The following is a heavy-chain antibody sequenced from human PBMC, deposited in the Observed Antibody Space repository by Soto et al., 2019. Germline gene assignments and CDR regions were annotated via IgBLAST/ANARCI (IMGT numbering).Heavy chain of an antibody. D-gene: IGHD1-26*01. CDR1: GDSVSSNSAA. J-gene: IGHJ3*02. CDR2: TYYRSKWYN. CDR3: VRDSELGPEAFDI. V-gene: IGHV6-1*01. Sequence: QVQLQQSGPGLVKPSQTLSLTCAISGDSVSSNSAAWNWIRQSPSRGLEWLGRTYYRSKWYNDYAVSVRGRITINPDTSKNHFSLQLNSVTPDDTAVYYCVRDSELGPEAFDIWGQGTVVAVSS.